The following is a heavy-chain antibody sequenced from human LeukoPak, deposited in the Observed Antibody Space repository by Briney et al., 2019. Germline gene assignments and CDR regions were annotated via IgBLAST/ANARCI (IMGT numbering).Heavy chain of an antibody. Sequence: PGRSLRLSCTASDFTYAYAGFAMTWVRQAPGKGLEWVAYNGSNAYGATTEYAASVKGRFTISRDDSKAMAFLQMDNLRTEDTAVYYCTRCSSGACYSSSAFDVWGQGTMVTVTS. J-gene: IGHJ3*01. CDR2: NGSNAYGATT. V-gene: IGHV3-49*04. D-gene: IGHD2-15*01. CDR3: TRCSSGACYSSSAFDV. CDR1: DFTYAYAGFA.